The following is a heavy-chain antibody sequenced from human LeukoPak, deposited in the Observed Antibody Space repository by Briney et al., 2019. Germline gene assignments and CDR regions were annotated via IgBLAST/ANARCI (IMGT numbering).Heavy chain of an antibody. J-gene: IGHJ3*02. V-gene: IGHV4-34*01. CDR1: GGSFSGYY. CDR2: INHSGST. D-gene: IGHD1-7*01. CDR3: ARDQGNYDSDAFDI. Sequence: SETLSLTCAVYGGSFSGYYWSWIRQPPGKGLEWIGEINHSGSTNYNPSLKSRVTISVDTSKNQFSLKLSSVTAADTAVYYCARDQGNYDSDAFDIWGQGTMVTVSP.